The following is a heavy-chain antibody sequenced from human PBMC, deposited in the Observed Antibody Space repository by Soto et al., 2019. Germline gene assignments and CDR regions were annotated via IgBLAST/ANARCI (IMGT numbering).Heavy chain of an antibody. CDR3: AGMDYGDSGAFDI. Sequence: SETLSLTCAVYGGSFSGYYWSWIRQPPGKGLEWIGEINHSGSTNYNPSLKSRVTISVDTSKNQFSLKLSSVTAADTAVYYCAGMDYGDSGAFDIWGQRTMDT. V-gene: IGHV4-34*01. J-gene: IGHJ3*02. CDR1: GGSFSGYY. D-gene: IGHD4-17*01. CDR2: INHSGST.